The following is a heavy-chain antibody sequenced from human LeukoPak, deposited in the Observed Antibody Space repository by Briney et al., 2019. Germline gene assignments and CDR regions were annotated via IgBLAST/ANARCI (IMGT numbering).Heavy chain of an antibody. Sequence: GGSLRLSCAASGFTFSSYSMNWVRQAPGKGLEWVSSISSSSSYIYYADSVKGRFTISRDNSKNTLYLQMNSLRAEDTAVYYCAKDRWYSSSSLDDYWGQGTLVTVSS. CDR3: AKDRWYSSSSLDDY. D-gene: IGHD6-6*01. CDR1: GFTFSSYS. J-gene: IGHJ4*02. V-gene: IGHV3-21*01. CDR2: ISSSSSYI.